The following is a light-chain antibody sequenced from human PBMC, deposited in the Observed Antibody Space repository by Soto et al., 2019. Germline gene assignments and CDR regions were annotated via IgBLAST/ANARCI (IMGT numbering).Light chain of an antibody. CDR1: GSDIGGYNY. CDR3: ASYAVSSVV. J-gene: IGLJ2*01. CDR2: EVS. Sequence: QSALNQPPSASGSPGQSATVSCTGNGSDIGGYNYISWYQQHPGKAPQLMIYEVSKRPSGVPDRFSASKSGNTASLTVSGLHAEDEADYYCASYAVSSVVFGGGTKVTVL. V-gene: IGLV2-8*01.